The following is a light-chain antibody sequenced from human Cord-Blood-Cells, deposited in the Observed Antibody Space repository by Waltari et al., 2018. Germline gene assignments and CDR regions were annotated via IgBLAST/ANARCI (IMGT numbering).Light chain of an antibody. CDR1: QDISNY. Sequence: DIQMTQSPSSLSASGGYRVTITCPASQDISNYFNWYQHKPGKATNLLIYDASNLETGVPSRFSGSGSGTDFTFTISSLKTEDIATYFCKQYDNLRLFPFGPGTKVDIK. CDR3: KQYDNLRLFP. J-gene: IGKJ3*01. CDR2: DAS. V-gene: IGKV1-33*01.